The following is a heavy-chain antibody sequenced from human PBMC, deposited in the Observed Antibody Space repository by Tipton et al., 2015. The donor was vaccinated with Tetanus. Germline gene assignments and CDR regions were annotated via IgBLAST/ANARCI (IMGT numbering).Heavy chain of an antibody. D-gene: IGHD3-10*01. CDR1: GDSMSSFF. J-gene: IGHJ4*02. Sequence: TLSLTCTVSGDSMSSFFWSWIRQPPGEGLEWIGYIFYTGSTNYNPSLKSRVTISLDTSRSQFSLKLASVTAADTAVYYCARARYYYGSGSYGPQDYWGQGTLVTVSS. CDR2: IFYTGST. V-gene: IGHV4-59*01. CDR3: ARARYYYGSGSYGPQDY.